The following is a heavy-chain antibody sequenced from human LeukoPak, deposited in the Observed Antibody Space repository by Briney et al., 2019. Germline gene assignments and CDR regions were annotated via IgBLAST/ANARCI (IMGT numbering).Heavy chain of an antibody. Sequence: PSETLSLTCSVSGGSISSYYWGWIRQPPGRGLDYIGFIHFSGSTNYNPSLEGRVTISLDTPKNQFSLKLSSVTAADTAVYYCVRGNGRLPDSWGLGTLVTVSS. D-gene: IGHD5-18*01. CDR1: GGSISSYY. CDR3: VRGNGRLPDS. J-gene: IGHJ4*02. V-gene: IGHV4-59*01. CDR2: IHFSGST.